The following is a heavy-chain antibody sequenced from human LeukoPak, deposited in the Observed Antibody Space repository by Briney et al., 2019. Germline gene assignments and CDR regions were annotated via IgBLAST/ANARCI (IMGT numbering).Heavy chain of an antibody. V-gene: IGHV3-74*01. J-gene: IGHJ4*02. D-gene: IGHD1-14*01. Sequence: GGSLRPSCAASGFTFSTYWMHWVRQAPGKGLVWVSRINSDGSNTNYADSVKGRFTISRDNAKNTLYLQMDSLRAEDTAVYYCVQEINRGDRRYFDYWGQGTLVTVSS. CDR2: INSDGSNT. CDR3: VQEINRGDRRYFDY. CDR1: GFTFSTYW.